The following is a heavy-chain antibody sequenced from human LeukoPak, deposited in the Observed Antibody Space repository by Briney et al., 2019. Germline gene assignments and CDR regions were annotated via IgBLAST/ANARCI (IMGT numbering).Heavy chain of an antibody. V-gene: IGHV3-48*02. Sequence: GGSLRLSCAASGYTFGTYAMNWVRQAPGKGLEWVSYISSSSSTIYFPDSVKGRFTISRDNAKNSLYLQMNGLRDEDTAVYYCARDAGSGYFDYWGQGTLVTVSS. CDR2: ISSSSSTI. CDR1: GYTFGTYA. J-gene: IGHJ4*02. CDR3: ARDAGSGYFDY. D-gene: IGHD6-19*01.